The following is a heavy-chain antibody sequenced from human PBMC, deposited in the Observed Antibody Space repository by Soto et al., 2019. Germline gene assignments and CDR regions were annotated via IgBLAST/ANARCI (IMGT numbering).Heavy chain of an antibody. J-gene: IGHJ3*02. Sequence: QVQLVQSGAEVKKPGSSVKVSCKASGGTFSSYAISWVRQAPGQGLEWMGGIIPIFGTANYAQKFQGRVTITADESTSTAYMELSSLRSEDMAVYYCARGHVGYGDYVDLVYAFDIWGQGTMVTVSS. CDR2: IIPIFGTA. CDR1: GGTFSSYA. V-gene: IGHV1-69*01. D-gene: IGHD4-17*01. CDR3: ARGHVGYGDYVDLVYAFDI.